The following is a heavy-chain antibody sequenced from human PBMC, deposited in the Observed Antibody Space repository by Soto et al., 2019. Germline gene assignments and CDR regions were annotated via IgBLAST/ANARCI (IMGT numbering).Heavy chain of an antibody. V-gene: IGHV1-3*01. CDR2: INAGNGNT. Sequence: GASVKVSCKASGYTFTSYAMHWVRQAPGQGLEWMGWINAGNGNTKYSQKFQGRVTITRDTSASTAYMELSSLRSEDTAVYYCARDLQEYSSGWYRWFDPWGQGTLVTVS. CDR1: GYTFTSYA. J-gene: IGHJ5*02. D-gene: IGHD6-19*01. CDR3: ARDLQEYSSGWYRWFDP.